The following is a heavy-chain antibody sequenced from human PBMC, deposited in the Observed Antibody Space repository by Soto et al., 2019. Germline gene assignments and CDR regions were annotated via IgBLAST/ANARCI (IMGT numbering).Heavy chain of an antibody. CDR2: IWYDGSNK. J-gene: IGHJ6*02. V-gene: IGHV3-33*01. Sequence: PGGSLRLSCAASGFTFSSYGMHWVRQAPGKGLEWVAVIWYDGSNKYYGDSVKGRVTISRDNAKNRLYLQMISRRAEDTDVYSCARSAPNSATADAVLCPYPYSYYGMDXWGQGTTVTVS. CDR3: ARSAPNSATADAVLCPYPYSYYGMDX. CDR1: GFTFSSYG. D-gene: IGHD3-16*01.